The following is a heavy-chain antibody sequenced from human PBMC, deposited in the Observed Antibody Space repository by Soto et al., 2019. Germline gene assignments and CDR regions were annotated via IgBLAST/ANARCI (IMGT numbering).Heavy chain of an antibody. J-gene: IGHJ3*01. V-gene: IGHV3-64D*06. CDR2: ISSNGIST. D-gene: IGHD2-15*01. CDR1: GFTLSSYA. Sequence: PGGSLRLSCSASGFTLSSYAMHWVRQAPGKGLEYVSSISSNGISTYYADSVKGRFTISRDNSKNTLYIQMNSLRPDDTALYYCVKDEGFCSGGNCYSVARGGFDLWGQGIMVTVS. CDR3: VKDEGFCSGGNCYSVARGGFDL.